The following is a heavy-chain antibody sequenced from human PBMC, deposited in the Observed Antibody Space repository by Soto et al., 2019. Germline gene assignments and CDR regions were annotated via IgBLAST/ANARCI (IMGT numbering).Heavy chain of an antibody. CDR1: GFTFSSYG. V-gene: IGHV3-30*18. J-gene: IGHJ4*02. D-gene: IGHD2-2*01. Sequence: GGSLRLSCAASGFTFSSYGMHWVRQAPGKGLEWVAVISYDGSNKYYADSVKGRFTISRDNSKNTLYLQMNSLRAEDTAVYYCAKDSSLFQLALTTGVDYWGQGTLVTVSS. CDR2: ISYDGSNK. CDR3: AKDSSLFQLALTTGVDY.